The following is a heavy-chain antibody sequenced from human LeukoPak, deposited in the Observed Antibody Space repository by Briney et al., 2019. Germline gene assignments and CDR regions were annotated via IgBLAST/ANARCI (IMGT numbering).Heavy chain of an antibody. D-gene: IGHD1-14*01. V-gene: IGHV3-9*01. J-gene: IGHJ4*02. CDR3: ARDWNHDY. CDR2: ISWNSGSI. CDR1: GFTFDDYA. Sequence: PGGSLRLSCAASGFTFDDYAMHWVRQAPGKGLEWISGISWNSGSIGYADSVKGRFTISRDNSKNTLYLQMNSLRAEDTAVYYCARDWNHDYWGQGTLVTVSS.